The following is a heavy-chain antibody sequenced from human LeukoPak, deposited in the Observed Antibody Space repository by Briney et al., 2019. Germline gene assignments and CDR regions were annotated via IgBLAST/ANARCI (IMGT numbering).Heavy chain of an antibody. Sequence: PSETLSLTCAVYGGSFSGYYWSWIRQPPGKGLEWIGEINHSGSTNYNPSLKSRVTISVDTSKNQFSLKLSSVTAADTAVYYCAKAPPSSYSYYYGMDVWGQGTTVTVSS. V-gene: IGHV4-34*01. D-gene: IGHD6-13*01. CDR1: GGSFSGYY. CDR3: AKAPPSSYSYYYGMDV. CDR2: INHSGST. J-gene: IGHJ6*02.